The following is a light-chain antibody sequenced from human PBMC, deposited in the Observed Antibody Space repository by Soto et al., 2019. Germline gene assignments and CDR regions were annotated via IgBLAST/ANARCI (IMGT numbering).Light chain of an antibody. V-gene: IGKV3-11*01. Sequence: EIVMTQSPATLSVSPGERATLSCRASQSVSSNLAWYQQKPGQAPRLLIYGASTRATGIPARFSGSGSGTDFTLTISSLEPEDFAVYYCQQRSNWPSVTFGGGTKVDIK. CDR3: QQRSNWPSVT. CDR2: GAS. J-gene: IGKJ4*01. CDR1: QSVSSN.